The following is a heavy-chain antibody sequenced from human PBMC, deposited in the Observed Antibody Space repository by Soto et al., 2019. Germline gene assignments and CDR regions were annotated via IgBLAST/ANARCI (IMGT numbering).Heavy chain of an antibody. Sequence: PGGSLRLSCAASGFTFSSYWMSWVRQAPGKGLEWVANIKQDGSEKYYVDSVKGRFTISRDNAKNSLYLQMNSLRAEDTAVYYCARVWNMYYYYMDVWGKGTTVTVSS. CDR1: GFTFSSYW. D-gene: IGHD1-1*01. V-gene: IGHV3-7*01. J-gene: IGHJ6*03. CDR2: IKQDGSEK. CDR3: ARVWNMYYYYMDV.